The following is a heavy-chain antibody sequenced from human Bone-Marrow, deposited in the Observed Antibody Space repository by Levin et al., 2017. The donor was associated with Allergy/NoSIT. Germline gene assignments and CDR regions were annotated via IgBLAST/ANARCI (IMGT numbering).Heavy chain of an antibody. V-gene: IGHV3-53*01. CDR2: IYSVGST. J-gene: IGHJ5*02. CDR3: ARDGPGGGA. D-gene: IGHD2-8*02. Sequence: GGSLRLSCAASGFTVGNSYMNWFRQAPGKGLEWVSLIYSVGSTFYADSVKGRFTISRDSPKNTLYLQMNSLRAEDTAVYYCARDGPGGGAWGPGTLVTVSS. CDR1: GFTVGNSY.